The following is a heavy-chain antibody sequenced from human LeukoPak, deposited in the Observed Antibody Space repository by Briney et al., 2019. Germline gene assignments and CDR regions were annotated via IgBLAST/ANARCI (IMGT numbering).Heavy chain of an antibody. Sequence: PGGSLRLSCAASGFTFSSYGLHWVRQAPGKGLEGVVVTWYDGSNKYYEDSVKGRFTISRDNSKNTLYLQMNSLRAEDTAVYYCARADYYDSSGYYYFDAFDICGQGTMVTVSS. CDR3: ARADYYDSSGYYYFDAFDI. J-gene: IGHJ3*02. CDR1: GFTFSSYG. D-gene: IGHD3-22*01. CDR2: TWYDGSNK. V-gene: IGHV3-33*01.